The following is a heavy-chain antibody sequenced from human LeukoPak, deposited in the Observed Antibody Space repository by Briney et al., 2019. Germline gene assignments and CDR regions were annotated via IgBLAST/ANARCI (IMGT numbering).Heavy chain of an antibody. CDR1: GGSISSGSYY. Sequence: SETLSLTCTVSGGSISSGSYYWSWIRQPAGKGLEWIGRIYTSGSTNYNPSLKSRVTISVDTSKNQFSLKLSSVTAADTAVYYCARGYYDSGGYYYYYYGMDVWGQGTTVTVSS. CDR3: ARGYYDSGGYYYYYYGMDV. V-gene: IGHV4-61*02. D-gene: IGHD3-22*01. J-gene: IGHJ6*02. CDR2: IYTSGST.